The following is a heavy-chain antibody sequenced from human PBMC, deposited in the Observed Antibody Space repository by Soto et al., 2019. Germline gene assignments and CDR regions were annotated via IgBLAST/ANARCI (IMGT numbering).Heavy chain of an antibody. CDR3: ARTPSRVLRAVAGILDY. J-gene: IGHJ4*02. CDR1: GFTFSSYA. Sequence: QVQLVESGGGVVQPGGSLSLSCAASGFTFSSYAMHWVRQAPGKGLEWVAVISYDGRNKYYAASVKGRFTSSRDTSTNTRYRQMNSLRAEDTAGYYWARTPSRVLRAVAGILDYWGQGTRVTVSS. D-gene: IGHD6-19*01. V-gene: IGHV3-30-3*01. CDR2: ISYDGRNK.